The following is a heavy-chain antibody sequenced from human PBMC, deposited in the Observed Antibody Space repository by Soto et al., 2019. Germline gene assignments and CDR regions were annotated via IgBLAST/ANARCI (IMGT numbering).Heavy chain of an antibody. J-gene: IGHJ5*02. Sequence: QVQLQESGPGLVKPSETLSLTCTVSGGSVSSGNYYWTWIRQPPGKGLEWIGYIYYSGSTNYNPSLESRVTISIDTSKNQFSLKLRSVTAADTAVYYCAREDMTTERLGPWGQGTLVTVSS. CDR3: AREDMTTERLGP. V-gene: IGHV4-61*01. D-gene: IGHD4-4*01. CDR2: IYYSGST. CDR1: GGSVSSGNYY.